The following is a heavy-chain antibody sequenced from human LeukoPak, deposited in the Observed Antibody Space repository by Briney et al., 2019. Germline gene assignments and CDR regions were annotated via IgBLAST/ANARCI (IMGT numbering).Heavy chain of an antibody. CDR1: GGSISSSSYY. Sequence: PSETLSLTCTVSGGSISSSSYYWGWIRQPPGKGLEWIGSIYYSGSTYYNPSLKSRVTISVDTSKNQISLKLSSVTAADTAVYYCARAFGYCSSTSCPNWFDPWGQGTLVTVSS. J-gene: IGHJ5*02. D-gene: IGHD2-2*01. CDR3: ARAFGYCSSTSCPNWFDP. CDR2: IYYSGST. V-gene: IGHV4-39*07.